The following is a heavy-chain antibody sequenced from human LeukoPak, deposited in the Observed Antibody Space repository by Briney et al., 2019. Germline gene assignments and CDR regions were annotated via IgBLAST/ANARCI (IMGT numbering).Heavy chain of an antibody. Sequence: GESLKISCKGSGYSFTSYWIVWVRQTSGKGLEWMGIIYPGDSDTRYSPSFQGQVTISADKSISTAYLQWSSLKASDTAVCYCARRSASYEFVDYWGQGTLVTVSS. CDR1: GYSFTSYW. D-gene: IGHD1-26*01. CDR2: IYPGDSDT. V-gene: IGHV5-51*01. J-gene: IGHJ4*02. CDR3: ARRSASYEFVDY.